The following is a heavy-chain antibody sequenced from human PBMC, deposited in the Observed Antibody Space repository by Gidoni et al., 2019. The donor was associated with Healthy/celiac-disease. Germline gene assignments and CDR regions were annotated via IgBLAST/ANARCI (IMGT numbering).Heavy chain of an antibody. CDR2: TYYRSKWYK. D-gene: IGHD6-19*01. Sequence: QVQLQQSGPGLVKPSPTLSLTCAIPGDTVPSNSPAWNWIRQSPSRGLEWLGRTYYRSKWYKDYAVSVKSRITINPDTSKNQFSLQLNSVTPEDTAVYYCARGPVAGTLYYYYGMDVWGQGTTVTVSS. CDR3: ARGPVAGTLYYYYGMDV. V-gene: IGHV6-1*01. J-gene: IGHJ6*02. CDR1: GDTVPSNSPA.